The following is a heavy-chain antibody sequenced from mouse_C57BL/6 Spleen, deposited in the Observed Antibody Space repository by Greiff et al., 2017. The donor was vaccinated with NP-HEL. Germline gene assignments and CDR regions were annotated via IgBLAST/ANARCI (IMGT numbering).Heavy chain of an antibody. CDR2: IYPGSGNT. CDR1: GYTFTDYY. J-gene: IGHJ1*03. Sequence: QVQLQQSGPELVKPGASVKISCKASGYTFTDYYINWVKQRPGQGLEWIGWIYPGSGNTKYNEKFKGKATLTVDTSSSTAYMQLSSLTSEDSAVYFCARKTVYGNHFHWYFDVWGTGTTVTVSS. CDR3: ARKTVYGNHFHWYFDV. D-gene: IGHD2-1*01. V-gene: IGHV1-84*01.